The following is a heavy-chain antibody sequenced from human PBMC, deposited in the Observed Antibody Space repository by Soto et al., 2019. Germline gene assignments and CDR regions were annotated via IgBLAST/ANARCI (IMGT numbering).Heavy chain of an antibody. CDR3: ASGASRWYPYFFDS. CDR1: EGTFNSYA. V-gene: IGHV1-69*01. CDR2: IIPYYNTL. J-gene: IGHJ4*02. Sequence: QAQVVQSGAEVRKPGSSVKLSCKASEGTFNSYAIAWVRQAPGQGLEWMGGIIPYYNTLNYAQKFQDRVTIAADDSTNAVYMELSSLRSDDTAVYFCASGASRWYPYFFDSWAQGTLVTVSS. D-gene: IGHD6-13*01.